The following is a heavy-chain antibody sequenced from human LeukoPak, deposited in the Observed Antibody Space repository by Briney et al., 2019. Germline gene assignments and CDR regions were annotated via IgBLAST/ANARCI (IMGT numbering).Heavy chain of an antibody. J-gene: IGHJ4*02. CDR3: ARGFWSDSNY. CDR2: VHGDSAII. D-gene: IGHD3-3*01. CDR1: GFTFSIYG. V-gene: IGHV3-48*01. Sequence: GGSLRLSCAASGFTFSIYGMNWVRRAPGKGLEWVSYVHGDSAIIHYADSVKGRFTVSRDKAKNSVYLQMNSLRAEDTAVYYCARGFWSDSNYWGQGTLVTVSS.